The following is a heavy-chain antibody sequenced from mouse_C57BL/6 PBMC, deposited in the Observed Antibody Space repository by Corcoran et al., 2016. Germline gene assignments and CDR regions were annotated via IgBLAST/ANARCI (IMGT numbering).Heavy chain of an antibody. CDR1: GYTFTGYW. CDR2: ILPGSGST. CDR3: AEGYSNRYAMDY. J-gene: IGHJ4*01. D-gene: IGHD2-5*01. V-gene: IGHV1-9*01. Sequence: QVQLQQSGAELMKPGASVKLSCKATGYTFTGYWIEWVKQRPGHGLEWIGEILPGSGSTNYNEKFKGKATFTADTSSNTAYMKLSSLTTEDSAIYYCAEGYSNRYAMDYWGQGTSVTVSS.